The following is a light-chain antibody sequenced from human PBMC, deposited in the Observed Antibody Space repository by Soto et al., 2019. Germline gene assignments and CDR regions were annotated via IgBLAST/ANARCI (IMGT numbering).Light chain of an antibody. CDR1: SSNIATVYD. J-gene: IGLJ1*01. V-gene: IGLV1-40*01. Sequence: QSVLSQPPSVSTAPGHRGAISSTRSSSNIATVYDVHCYQPRPGAAPKLLTYTYITPPSGVPERFSGSKSGPGATLAMTGFQAEDEADYYYQTYDSCLSGYVFGTRTKVTVL. CDR3: QTYDSCLSGYV. CDR2: TYI.